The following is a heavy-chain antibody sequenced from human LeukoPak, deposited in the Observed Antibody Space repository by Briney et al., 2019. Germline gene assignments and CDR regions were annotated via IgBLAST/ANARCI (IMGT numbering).Heavy chain of an antibody. Sequence: PGGSLRPSCAASGFTFSSYAMSWVRQAPGKGLEWVSAISGSGGSTYYADSVKGRFTISRDNSKNTLYLQMNSLRAEDTAVYYCAKDPFPYDFPDYWGQGTLVTVSS. CDR2: ISGSGGST. V-gene: IGHV3-23*01. CDR3: AKDPFPYDFPDY. CDR1: GFTFSSYA. J-gene: IGHJ4*02. D-gene: IGHD3-3*01.